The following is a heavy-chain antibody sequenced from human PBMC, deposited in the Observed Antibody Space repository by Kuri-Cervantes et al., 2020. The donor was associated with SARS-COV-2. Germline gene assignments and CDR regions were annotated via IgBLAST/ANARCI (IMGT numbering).Heavy chain of an antibody. CDR1: GYSISSGYY. Sequence: SETLSLTCAVSGYSISSGYYWGWIRQPPGKGLEWIGIIYHSGSTYYNPSLKSRVTISVDTSKNQFSLKLSSVTAADTAVYYCARHRMTDAFDIWGQGTMVTVSS. CDR3: ARHRMTDAFDI. V-gene: IGHV4-38-2*01. J-gene: IGHJ3*02. CDR2: IYHSGST.